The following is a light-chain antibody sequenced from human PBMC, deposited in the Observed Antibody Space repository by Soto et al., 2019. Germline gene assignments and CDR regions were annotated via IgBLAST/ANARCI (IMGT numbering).Light chain of an antibody. Sequence: EIVMSQSPATLSVSAGERATLSCRSSQSVSSSYLAWYQQKPGQAPRLLIYGASSRATGIPDRFSGSGSGTDFALTISRLEPEDFAMYYCQQYGSSPWTFGQGTKVDIK. CDR1: QSVSSSY. J-gene: IGKJ1*01. CDR3: QQYGSSPWT. V-gene: IGKV3-20*01. CDR2: GAS.